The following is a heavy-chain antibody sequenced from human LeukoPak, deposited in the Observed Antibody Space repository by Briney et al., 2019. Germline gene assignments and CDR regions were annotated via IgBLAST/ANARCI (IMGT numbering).Heavy chain of an antibody. D-gene: IGHD6-13*01. Sequence: SETLSLTCTVSGGSISSYYWSWIRQPPGKGLEWIGYIYYSGSTNYNPSPKSRVTISVDTSKNQFSPKLSSVTAADTAVYYCARHVARIAAAGTVWWFDPWGQGTLVTVSS. CDR3: ARHVARIAAAGTVWWFDP. J-gene: IGHJ5*02. V-gene: IGHV4-59*08. CDR2: IYYSGST. CDR1: GGSISSYY.